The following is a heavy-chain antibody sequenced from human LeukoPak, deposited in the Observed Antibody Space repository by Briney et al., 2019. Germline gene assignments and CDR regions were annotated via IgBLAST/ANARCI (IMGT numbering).Heavy chain of an antibody. J-gene: IGHJ4*02. CDR2: IRSDGSSK. V-gene: IGHV3-30*02. CDR1: GFTFSNYA. Sequence: GGSLRLSCAASGFTFSNYAMHWVRQAPGKGPEWVAFIRSDGSSKYDIDSVKGRFSISRDNSKNTVYLEMNGLRPEDTAVYYCAQDGVTFHDVWSGFYMANWGQGTLVSVSS. D-gene: IGHD3-3*01. CDR3: AQDGVTFHDVWSGFYMAN.